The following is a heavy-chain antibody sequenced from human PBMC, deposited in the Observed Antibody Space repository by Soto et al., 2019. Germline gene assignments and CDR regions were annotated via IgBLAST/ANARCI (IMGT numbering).Heavy chain of an antibody. J-gene: IGHJ5*02. CDR2: ISSSSSYI. V-gene: IGHV3-21*01. CDR3: ARDKAIFGVVIPYNWFDP. D-gene: IGHD3-3*01. CDR1: GFTFSSYS. Sequence: EVQLVESGGGLVKPGGSLRLSCAASGFTFSSYSMNWVRQAPGKGLEWVSSISSSSSYIYYADSVNGRFTISRDNAKNSLYMQMNSLRAEDTAVYYCARDKAIFGVVIPYNWFDPWGQGSLVTVSS.